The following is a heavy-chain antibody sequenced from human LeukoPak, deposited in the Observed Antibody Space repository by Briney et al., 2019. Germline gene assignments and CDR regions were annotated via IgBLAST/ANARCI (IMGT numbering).Heavy chain of an antibody. V-gene: IGHV3-48*03. Sequence: GGSLRLSCAASGFTFSSYEMNWVRQAPVKGLEWVSYISSSGSTIYYADSVKGRFTISRDNAKNSLYLQMNSLRAEDTAVYYCAREVVRGVIDYWGQGTLVTVSS. CDR1: GFTFSSYE. CDR2: ISSSGSTI. J-gene: IGHJ4*02. CDR3: AREVVRGVIDY. D-gene: IGHD3-10*01.